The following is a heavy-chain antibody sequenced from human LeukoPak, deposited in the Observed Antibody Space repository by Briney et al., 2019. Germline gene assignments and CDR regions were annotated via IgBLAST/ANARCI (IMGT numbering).Heavy chain of an antibody. CDR1: GFTFGDYA. CDR3: VASIISPSNY. CDR2: IRGKAYGGTT. D-gene: IGHD3-10*01. V-gene: IGHV3-49*03. Sequence: GGSLRLSCTSSGFTFGDYAMTWFRQAPGKGLAWVGFIRGKAYGGTTEYAASVKGRFTISRDDSKNSLRLQMNSLKTEDTAIYYCVASIISPSNYWGLGTLVTVSS. J-gene: IGHJ4*02.